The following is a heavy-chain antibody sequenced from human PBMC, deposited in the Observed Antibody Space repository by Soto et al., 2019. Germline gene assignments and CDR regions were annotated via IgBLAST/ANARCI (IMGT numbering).Heavy chain of an antibody. V-gene: IGHV1-2*02. CDR3: GRGRSGQIVVFY. CDR1: GYTFTGHY. CDR2: IGPESGAT. Sequence: ASVKVSCKASGYTFTGHYIHWVRQAPEQGPEWMGEIGPESGATRYAQKFQGRVTMTRDMSITTVYMELNNLSPDDTAVYYCGRGRSGQIVVFYWGQGTAVTVYS. D-gene: IGHD5-12*01. J-gene: IGHJ4*02.